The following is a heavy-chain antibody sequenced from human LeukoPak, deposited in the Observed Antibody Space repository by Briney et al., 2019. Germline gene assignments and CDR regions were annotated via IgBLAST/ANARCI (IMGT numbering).Heavy chain of an antibody. J-gene: IGHJ6*03. CDR2: ISAYNGNT. Sequence: GTSVKVSCKASGYTFTSYGISWVRQAPGQGLEWMGWISAYNGNTNYAQKLQGRVTMTTDTSTSTAYMELRSLRSDDTAVYYCARGTYYYDSSAYYGVGFGYYMDVWGKGTTVTVSS. CDR3: ARGTYYYDSSAYYGVGFGYYMDV. V-gene: IGHV1-18*01. CDR1: GYTFTSYG. D-gene: IGHD3-22*01.